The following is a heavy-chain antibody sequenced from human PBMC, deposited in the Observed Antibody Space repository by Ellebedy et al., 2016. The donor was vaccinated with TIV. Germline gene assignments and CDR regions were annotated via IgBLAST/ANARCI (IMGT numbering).Heavy chain of an antibody. Sequence: MPGGSLRLSCTVSGGFIGTYYWSWIRQPPGKGLEWIGYIYYSGSTKYNPSLKSRVTISIDTSKNQFSLKLSSVTAADTAVYYCARGFLSKWLDPWGRGILVTVAS. CDR3: ARGFLSKWLDP. V-gene: IGHV4-59*08. CDR2: IYYSGST. CDR1: GGFIGTYY. J-gene: IGHJ5*02.